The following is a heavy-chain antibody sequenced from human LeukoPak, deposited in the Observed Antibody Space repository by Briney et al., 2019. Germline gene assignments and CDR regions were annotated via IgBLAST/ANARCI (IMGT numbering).Heavy chain of an antibody. J-gene: IGHJ4*02. V-gene: IGHV3-21*01. CDR1: GFTFSSYS. CDR2: ISSSSSYI. CDR3: ARDSGGLGYCSSTGCYKDKYYFDY. D-gene: IGHD2-2*01. Sequence: GGSLRLSCAASGFTFSSYSMNWVRQAPGKGLEWVSSISSSSSYIYYADSVKGRFTISRDNAKNSLYLQMNSLRAEDTAVYYCARDSGGLGYCSSTGCYKDKYYFDYWGQGTLVTVSS.